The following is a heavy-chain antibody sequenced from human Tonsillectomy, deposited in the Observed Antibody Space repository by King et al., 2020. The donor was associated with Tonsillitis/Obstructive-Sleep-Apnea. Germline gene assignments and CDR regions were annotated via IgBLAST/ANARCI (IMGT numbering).Heavy chain of an antibody. V-gene: IGHV4-59*01. CDR3: ARGSSYYDFWSGYYTGSYYYYYMDV. J-gene: IGHJ6*03. CDR1: GGSISSYY. D-gene: IGHD3-3*01. Sequence: QLQESGPGLVKPSETLSLTCTVSGGSISSYYWSWIRQPPGKGLEWIGYIYYSGSTNYNPSLKSRVTISVDTSKNQFSLKLSSVTAADTAVYYCARGSSYYDFWSGYYTGSYYYYYMDVWGKGTTVTVSS. CDR2: IYYSGST.